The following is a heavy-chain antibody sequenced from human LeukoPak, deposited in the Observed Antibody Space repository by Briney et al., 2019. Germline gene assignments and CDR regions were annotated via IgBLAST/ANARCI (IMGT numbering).Heavy chain of an antibody. D-gene: IGHD3-10*01. CDR1: GFTFSSYW. CDR2: IKQDGSEK. J-gene: IGHJ4*02. V-gene: IGHV3-7*01. CDR3: ARDLHYGSGSY. Sequence: GGSLRLSCAASGFTFSSYWMSWVRQAPGKGLEWVANIKQDGSEKYYVDSVKGRFTISRDNAKNSLYLQMNGLRAKDTAVYYCARDLHYGSGSYWGQGTLVTVSS.